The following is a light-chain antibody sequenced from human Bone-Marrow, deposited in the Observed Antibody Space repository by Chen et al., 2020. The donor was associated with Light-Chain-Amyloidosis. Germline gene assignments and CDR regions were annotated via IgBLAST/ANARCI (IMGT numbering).Light chain of an antibody. V-gene: IGKV3-11*01. Sequence: EVVLTQSPATLSLSPGERATLSCRASQSVSSYLAWFQQKPGQAPSLLIYDASNRATGIPARFSGSGSGTDFTLTISILEPEDFAVYYCHQRNNWPFTFGPGTTVDIK. J-gene: IGKJ3*01. CDR2: DAS. CDR1: QSVSSY. CDR3: HQRNNWPFT.